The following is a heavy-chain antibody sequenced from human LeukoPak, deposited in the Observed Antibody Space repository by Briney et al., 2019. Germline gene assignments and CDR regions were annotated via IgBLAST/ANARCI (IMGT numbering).Heavy chain of an antibody. CDR2: IYYSGST. J-gene: IGHJ4*02. CDR3: ARRGRRPPDY. CDR1: GGSISSSSYY. V-gene: IGHV4-39*07. Sequence: PSETLSLTCTVSGGSISSSSYYWGWIRQPPGKGLEWIGSIYYSGSTYYNPSLKSRVTISVDTSKNQFSLKLSSVTAADTAVYYCARRGRRPPDYWGQGTLVTVSS. D-gene: IGHD3-10*01.